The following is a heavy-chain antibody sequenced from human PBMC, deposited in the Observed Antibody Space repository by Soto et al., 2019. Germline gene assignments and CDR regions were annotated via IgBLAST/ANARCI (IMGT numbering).Heavy chain of an antibody. CDR3: ARNNGLHFTRSGFDP. CDR2: INPKSDDT. V-gene: IGHV1-2*02. Sequence: ASVKVSCKASGYPFSDNQIHWLRRAPGQGLEWMGRINPKSDDTNYAQKFQGRVTMTRDTSIDTAYMELTGLTSDDTATYYCARNNGLHFTRSGFDPWGQGTLVTVSS. D-gene: IGHD2-8*01. J-gene: IGHJ5*02. CDR1: GYPFSDNQ.